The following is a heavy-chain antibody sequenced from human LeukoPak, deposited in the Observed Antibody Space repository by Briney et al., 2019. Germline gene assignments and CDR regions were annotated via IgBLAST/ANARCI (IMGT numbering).Heavy chain of an antibody. D-gene: IGHD2-21*02. CDR2: INGDGNSI. CDR3: ARETANCGGDRIDY. Sequence: PGGSLRLSCAVSGFIFSTYEMNWVRQAPGKGLEWISYINGDGNSIYYADSVKGRFITSRDNAKSSLFLQMNSLRVEDTAVYYCARETANCGGDRIDYWGQGTLVTVSS. V-gene: IGHV3-48*03. CDR1: GFIFSTYE. J-gene: IGHJ4*02.